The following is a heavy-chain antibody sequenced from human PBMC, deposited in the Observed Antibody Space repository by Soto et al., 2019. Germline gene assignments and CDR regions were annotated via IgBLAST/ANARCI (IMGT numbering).Heavy chain of an antibody. D-gene: IGHD6-13*01. J-gene: IGHJ6*02. CDR3: ARDQEVSSSWYEDYYYGMDV. CDR2: INPNSGGT. V-gene: IGHV1-2*04. Sequence: ASVKVSCKASGYTFTGHYMHWVRQAPGQGLEWMGWINPNSGGTNYAQKFQGWVTMTRDTSISTAYMELSRLRSDDTAVYYCARDQEVSSSWYEDYYYGMDVWGQGTTVTVSS. CDR1: GYTFTGHY.